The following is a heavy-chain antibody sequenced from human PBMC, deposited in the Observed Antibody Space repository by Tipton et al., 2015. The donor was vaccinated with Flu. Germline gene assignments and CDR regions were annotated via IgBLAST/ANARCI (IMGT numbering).Heavy chain of an antibody. D-gene: IGHD3-22*01. J-gene: IGHJ3*02. Sequence: TLSLTCAVSGGSISSGGYSWSWIRQPPGKGLEWIGYTYHSGSTYYNPSLKSRVTISVDRSKNQFSLKLSSVTAADTAVYYCARLDYYDSSGYSLWAFDIWGQGTMVTVSS. CDR3: ARLDYYDSSGYSLWAFDI. CDR2: TYHSGST. CDR1: GGSISSGGYS. V-gene: IGHV4-30-2*01.